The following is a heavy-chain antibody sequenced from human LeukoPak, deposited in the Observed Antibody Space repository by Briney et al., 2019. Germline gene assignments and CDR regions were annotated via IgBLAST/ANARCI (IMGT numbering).Heavy chain of an antibody. CDR2: IDSDGSGT. V-gene: IGHV3-74*01. CDR3: AKDYDILTGYQTTSYFDY. Sequence: GGSLRLSCAASGYTFSSFWIHWVRQAPGKGLEWVARIDSDGSGTRYADSVKGRFTISRDNAKSTLYLQMNSLRAEDTALYYCAKDYDILTGYQTTSYFDYWGQGTLVTVSS. D-gene: IGHD3-9*01. J-gene: IGHJ4*02. CDR1: GYTFSSFW.